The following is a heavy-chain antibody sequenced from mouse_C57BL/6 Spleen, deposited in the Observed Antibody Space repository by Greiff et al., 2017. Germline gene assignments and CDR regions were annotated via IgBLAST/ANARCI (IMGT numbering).Heavy chain of an antibody. Sequence: VQLQQSGPELVKPGASVKISCKASGYTFTDYYMNWVKQSHGKSLEWIGDINPNNGGTSYNQKFKGKATLTVDKSSSTAYMELRSLTSEDSAVYYCARGMGPRRALFAYWGQGTLVTVSA. CDR1: GYTFTDYY. CDR3: ARGMGPRRALFAY. CDR2: INPNNGGT. D-gene: IGHD3-1*01. V-gene: IGHV1-26*01. J-gene: IGHJ3*01.